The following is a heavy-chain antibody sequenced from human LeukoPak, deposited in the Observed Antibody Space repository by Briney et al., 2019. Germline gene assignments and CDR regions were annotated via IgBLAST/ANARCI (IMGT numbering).Heavy chain of an antibody. D-gene: IGHD6-19*01. V-gene: IGHV5-10-1*01. CDR1: GYSFNSHW. J-gene: IGHJ4*02. Sequence: GGSPKISRKGSGYSFNSHWNRWVRQMSGKGLEWMGRIDPSDSYTNYSPSFQGHVTISADKSISTAYLQWSSLKASDTAMYYCASPIAVAGTWGQGTLVTVSS. CDR2: IDPSDSYT. CDR3: ASPIAVAGT.